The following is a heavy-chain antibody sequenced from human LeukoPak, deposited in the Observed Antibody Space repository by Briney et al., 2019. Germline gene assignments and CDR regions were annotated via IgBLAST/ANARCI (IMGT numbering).Heavy chain of an antibody. J-gene: IGHJ4*02. CDR1: GGSISSYY. V-gene: IGHV4-4*07. CDR3: ARDATGYSSSWYSSGGFDY. CDR2: IYTSGST. D-gene: IGHD6-13*01. Sequence: PSETLSLTCTVSGGSISSYYWSWIRQPAGKGLEWIARIYTSGSTNYNPSLKSRVTMSVDTSKNQFSLELSSVTAADTAVYYCARDATGYSSSWYSSGGFDYWGQGTLVTVSS.